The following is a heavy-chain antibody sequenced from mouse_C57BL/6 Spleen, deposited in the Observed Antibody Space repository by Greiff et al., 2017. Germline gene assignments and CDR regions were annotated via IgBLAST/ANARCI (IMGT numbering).Heavy chain of an antibody. CDR2: IDPYDSET. D-gene: IGHD2-4*01. Sequence: QVQLQQPGAELVRPGYSVKLSCKASGYTFTSYWMHWVKQRPIQGLEWIGNIDPYDSETHYNQKFKDKATLTVDKSSSTASMQLSSLTSEDSAVSYCAGRGYDYPFAYWGQGTLVTVSA. V-gene: IGHV1-52*01. CDR1: GYTFTSYW. CDR3: AGRGYDYPFAY. J-gene: IGHJ3*01.